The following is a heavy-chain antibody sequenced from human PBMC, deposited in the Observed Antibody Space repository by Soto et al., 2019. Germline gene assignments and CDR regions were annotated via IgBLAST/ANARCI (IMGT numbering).Heavy chain of an antibody. D-gene: IGHD3-9*01. CDR1: GFTFDDYG. V-gene: IGHV3-20*04. CDR2: INGNGGST. Sequence: PGGSLRLSCAASGFTFDDYGMSWVRQAPGKGLEWVSGINGNGGSTCYADSVKGRFTISRDNAKNSLYLQMNSLRAEDTAVYYCARANYDILTGYTAYFDYWGQGTLVTVSS. CDR3: ARANYDILTGYTAYFDY. J-gene: IGHJ4*02.